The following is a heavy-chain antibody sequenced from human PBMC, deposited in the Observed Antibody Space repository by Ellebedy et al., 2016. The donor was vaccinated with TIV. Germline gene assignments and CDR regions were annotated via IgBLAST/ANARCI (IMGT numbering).Heavy chain of an antibody. CDR2: IYSDGNT. Sequence: GESLKISCAASGFAVSSNYMTWVRQATGRGLEWVSLIYSDGNTNYADSVRGRFTISRDNSKNTLYLQLDSLRAEDTALYYCAKDFQEGVWWLVGAWGQGALVTVSS. J-gene: IGHJ5*02. V-gene: IGHV3-53*01. D-gene: IGHD6-19*01. CDR1: GFAVSSNY. CDR3: AKDFQEGVWWLVGA.